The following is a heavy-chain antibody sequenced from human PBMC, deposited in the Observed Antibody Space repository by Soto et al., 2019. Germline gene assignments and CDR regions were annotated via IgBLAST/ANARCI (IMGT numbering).Heavy chain of an antibody. CDR2: IYYSGST. V-gene: IGHV4-39*01. CDR1: GGSISSSSYY. J-gene: IGHJ6*02. Sequence: LSLTCTVSGGSISSSSYYWGWIRQPPGKGLEWNGSIYYSGSTYYNPSLKSRVTISVDTSKNQFSLKLSSVTAADTAVYYCARHEGITMVRGMYYYGMDVWGQGTTVTVSS. D-gene: IGHD3-10*01. CDR3: ARHEGITMVRGMYYYGMDV.